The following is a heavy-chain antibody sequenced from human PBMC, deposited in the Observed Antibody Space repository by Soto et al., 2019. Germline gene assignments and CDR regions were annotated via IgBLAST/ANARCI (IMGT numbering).Heavy chain of an antibody. J-gene: IGHJ4*02. CDR1: GYSFTKYW. V-gene: IGHV5-51*01. CDR3: ARRGILTGYYLFDY. CDR2: IYPSDSDT. Sequence: GESLKISCKVSGYSFTKYWIGWVRQMPGKGLEWMGIIYPSDSDTRYSPSFQGQVTISADKSISTAYLQWSSLKASDTAMYYCARRGILTGYYLFDYWGQGTLVTVSS. D-gene: IGHD3-9*01.